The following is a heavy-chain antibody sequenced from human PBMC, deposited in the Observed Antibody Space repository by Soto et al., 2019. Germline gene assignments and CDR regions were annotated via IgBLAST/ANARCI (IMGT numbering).Heavy chain of an antibody. Sequence: SETLSLTCTVSGGSISSSSYYWGWIRQPPGQGLEWIGSIYYSGSTYYNPSLKSRVTISVDTSKNQFSLKLSSVTAADTAVYYCAAPGGYCSGGSCYSLDYWGQGTLVTVS. CDR1: GGSISSSSYY. CDR3: AAPGGYCSGGSCYSLDY. D-gene: IGHD2-15*01. V-gene: IGHV4-39*01. CDR2: IYYSGST. J-gene: IGHJ4*02.